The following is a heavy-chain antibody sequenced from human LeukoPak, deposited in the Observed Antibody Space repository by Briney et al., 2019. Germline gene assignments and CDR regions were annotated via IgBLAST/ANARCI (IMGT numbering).Heavy chain of an antibody. V-gene: IGHV1-8*01. Sequence: ASVKVSCKASGYTFTSYDINWVRQATGQGLEWMGWMNPNSGSTGYAQKFQDRVTMTRSTSITTAYMELSSLRSEDTAVYYCARGGILTVAGSLDYWGQGTLVTVSS. CDR2: MNPNSGST. J-gene: IGHJ4*02. CDR1: GYTFTSYD. CDR3: ARGGILTVAGSLDY. D-gene: IGHD6-19*01.